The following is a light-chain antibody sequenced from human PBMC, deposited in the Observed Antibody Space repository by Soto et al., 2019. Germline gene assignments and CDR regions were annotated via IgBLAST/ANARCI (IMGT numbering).Light chain of an antibody. CDR2: DAS. CDR1: QSVSSY. V-gene: IGKV3-11*01. CDR3: QQRSNWPLT. J-gene: IGKJ4*01. Sequence: EIVLTQSPATLSLSPGERATLSCRASQSVSSYLAWYQQKPGQAPRLLIYDASNRATGIPARFSGSGSGTDFTLTIRGLEPEDFAVYYCQQRSNWPLTFGGGTKVEIK.